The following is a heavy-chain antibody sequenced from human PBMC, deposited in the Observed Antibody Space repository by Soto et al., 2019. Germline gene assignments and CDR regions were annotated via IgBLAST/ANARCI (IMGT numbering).Heavy chain of an antibody. Sequence: ASVKVSCKPSGYTFNTYYLHWLRQAPGQALEWMGVIHPSGGGTTYAQKFLGRVTVARDTSTTTVFMELSSLRSDDTAVYYCARGGHIAVVTASFDYWGQGTLVTVSS. CDR1: GYTFNTYY. D-gene: IGHD2-21*02. V-gene: IGHV1-46*02. CDR3: ARGGHIAVVTASFDY. J-gene: IGHJ4*02. CDR2: IHPSGGGT.